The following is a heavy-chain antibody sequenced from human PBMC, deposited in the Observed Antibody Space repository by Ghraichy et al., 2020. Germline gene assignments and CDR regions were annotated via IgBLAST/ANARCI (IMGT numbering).Heavy chain of an antibody. Sequence: QTLSLTCAVSGGSISSGGYSWSWIRQPPGKGLEWIGYIYHSGSTYYNPSLKSRVTISVDRSKNQFSLKLSSVTAADTAVYYCARVGVVVVPAARTYYYYYYMDVWGKGTTVTVSS. V-gene: IGHV4-30-2*01. D-gene: IGHD2-2*01. CDR3: ARVGVVVVPAARTYYYYYYMDV. CDR2: IYHSGST. CDR1: GGSISSGGYS. J-gene: IGHJ6*03.